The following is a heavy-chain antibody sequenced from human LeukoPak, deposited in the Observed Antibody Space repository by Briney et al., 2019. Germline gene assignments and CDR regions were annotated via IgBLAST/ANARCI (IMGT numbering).Heavy chain of an antibody. Sequence: PGGSLRLSCAASGSTFSSYSMNWVRQAPGKGLEWVSSISSSSSYIYYADSVKGRFTISRDNAKNSLYLQMNSLRAEDTAVYYCARGRWGYSAHMVPDYWGQGTLVTVSS. V-gene: IGHV3-21*01. CDR3: ARGRWGYSAHMVPDY. CDR1: GSTFSSYS. D-gene: IGHD5-12*01. CDR2: ISSSSSYI. J-gene: IGHJ4*02.